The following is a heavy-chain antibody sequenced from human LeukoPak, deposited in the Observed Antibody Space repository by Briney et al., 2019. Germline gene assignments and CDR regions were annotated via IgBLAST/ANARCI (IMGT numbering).Heavy chain of an antibody. V-gene: IGHV3-9*01. Sequence: PGRSLRLSCVGSGFRFDDYAMHWVRQAPGKGLEWVSGISWNSGSIGYADSVKGRFTISRDNAKNSLYLQMNSLRAEDTALYYCAKEVAVPTWYFDLWGRGTLVTVSS. CDR3: AKEVAVPTWYFDL. CDR2: ISWNSGSI. J-gene: IGHJ2*01. CDR1: GFRFDDYA. D-gene: IGHD2-2*01.